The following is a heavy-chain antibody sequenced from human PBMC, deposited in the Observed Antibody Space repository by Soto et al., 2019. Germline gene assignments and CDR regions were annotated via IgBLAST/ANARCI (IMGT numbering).Heavy chain of an antibody. CDR3: ARDDCSGGICYVSDY. Sequence: QVQLVQSGAEVKKPGASVKVSCEASGYPFTGYGINWMRQAPGQGLEWMGWISTYNSHTNYAQKLQGRVTMTTDTSXXTAYMELRSLRSDDTAVYYCARDDCSGGICYVSDYWGQGTLVTVSS. J-gene: IGHJ4*02. D-gene: IGHD2-15*01. CDR1: GYPFTGYG. V-gene: IGHV1-18*01. CDR2: ISTYNSHT.